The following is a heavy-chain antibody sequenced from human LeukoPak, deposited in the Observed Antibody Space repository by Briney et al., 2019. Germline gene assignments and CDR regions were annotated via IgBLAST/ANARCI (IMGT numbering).Heavy chain of an antibody. CDR2: IYYSGST. D-gene: IGHD6-13*01. CDR1: GGSISSSSYY. J-gene: IGHJ4*02. Sequence: SETLSLTCTVSGGSISSSSYYWGWIRQPPGKGLEWIGSIYYSGSTYYNPSLKSRVTISGDTSKNQFSLKLSSVTAADTAVYYCARAAGPALLDYWGQGTLVTVSS. CDR3: ARAAGPALLDY. V-gene: IGHV4-39*01.